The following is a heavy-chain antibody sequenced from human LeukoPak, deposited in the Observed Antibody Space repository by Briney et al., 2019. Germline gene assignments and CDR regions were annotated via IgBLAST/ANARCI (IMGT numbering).Heavy chain of an antibody. CDR1: GFTFSSYW. D-gene: IGHD2-8*01. J-gene: IGHJ4*02. CDR3: ATLYAGSTDY. Sequence: TGGSLRLSCAASGFTFSSYWMNWVRQAPGKGLVWVARIKPDGSSISYADSVKGRSTISRDNAKNTLYLQMNSLRAEDTAVYYCATLYAGSTDYWGRGTLVTVSS. CDR2: IKPDGSSI. V-gene: IGHV3-74*01.